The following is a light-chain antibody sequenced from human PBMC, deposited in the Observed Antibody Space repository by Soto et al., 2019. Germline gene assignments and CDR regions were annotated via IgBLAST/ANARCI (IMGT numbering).Light chain of an antibody. V-gene: IGKV3-20*01. CDR3: QQYGSSPTLT. CDR2: GAS. Sequence: ENVFSRTLGTLCLSPGERATLSCRARQSVSSSDLAWYQQTPGQAPRLLIYGASSRATGIPDRFSGSGSGTDFTLTISRLEPEDFAVYYCQQYGSSPTLTFGGGTKVDIK. J-gene: IGKJ4*01. CDR1: QSVSSSD.